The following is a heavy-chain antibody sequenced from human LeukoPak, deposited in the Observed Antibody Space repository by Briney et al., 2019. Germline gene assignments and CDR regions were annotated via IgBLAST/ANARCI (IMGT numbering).Heavy chain of an antibody. J-gene: IGHJ4*02. V-gene: IGHV3-23*01. CDR2: IIGSGVST. CDR3: AREVGYGAYYFDY. Sequence: PGGSLRLSCAASGFTFDYYAMTWVRQAPGKGLEWVSVIIGSGVSTFYADSVKGRFTISRDNSKNTLYLQMNSLRAEDTAVYYCAREVGYGAYYFDYWGQGTLVTVSS. D-gene: IGHD4-17*01. CDR1: GFTFDYYA.